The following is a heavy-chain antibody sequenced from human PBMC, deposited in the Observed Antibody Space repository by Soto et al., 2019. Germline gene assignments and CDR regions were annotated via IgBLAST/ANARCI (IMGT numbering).Heavy chain of an antibody. CDR2: ISYDGSNK. J-gene: IGHJ3*02. CDR3: AKEGPSYDFWSGPDAFDI. Sequence: QVQLVESGGGVVQPGRSLRLSCAASGFTFSSYGMHWVRQAPGKGLEWVAVISYDGSNKYYADSVKGRFTISRDNSKNTLYLQMNILRAEDTAVYYCAKEGPSYDFWSGPDAFDIWGQGTMVTVSS. D-gene: IGHD3-3*01. CDR1: GFTFSSYG. V-gene: IGHV3-30*18.